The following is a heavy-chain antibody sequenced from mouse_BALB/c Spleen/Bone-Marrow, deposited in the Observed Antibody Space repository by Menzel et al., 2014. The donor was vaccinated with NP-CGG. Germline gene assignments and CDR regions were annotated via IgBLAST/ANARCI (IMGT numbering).Heavy chain of an antibody. D-gene: IGHD2-4*01. V-gene: IGHV1-14*01. CDR3: YYDYDEGY. CDR1: GYTFTSYA. CDR2: INPYNDGT. Sequence: VQLKESGPELVKPGASVKMSCKASGYTFTSYAMHWVKQKPGQGLEWIGYINPYNDGTKYNEKFKGKATLTSDKSSNTAYVELSSLTSEDSAVYYCYYDYDEGYWGQGTTLTVSS. J-gene: IGHJ2*01.